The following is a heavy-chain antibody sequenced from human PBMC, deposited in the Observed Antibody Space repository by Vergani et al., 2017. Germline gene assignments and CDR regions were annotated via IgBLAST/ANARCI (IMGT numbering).Heavy chain of an antibody. V-gene: IGHV4-4*03. CDR1: GGSISGTNW. CDR2: IYHSGST. CDR3: ATDRQKNYFYFYMDV. J-gene: IGHJ6*03. Sequence: QVQLQESGPGLVKPPGTLSLTCAVSGGSISGTNWWSWVRQSPGKGLEWIGEIYHSGSTNYNPSLKSRVTISVDKSKNQFSLKLSSVTAADTAVYYCATDRQKNYFYFYMDVWGKGTTVTVSS.